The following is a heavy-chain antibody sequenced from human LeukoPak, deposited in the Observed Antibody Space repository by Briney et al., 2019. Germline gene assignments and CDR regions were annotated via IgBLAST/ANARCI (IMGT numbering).Heavy chain of an antibody. CDR2: IKSKTDGGTT. Sequence: GGSLRLSCAASGFTFSNAWMSWVRQAPGKGLEWVGRIKSKTDGGTTDYAAPVKGRFTISRDDSKNTLYLQMNSLKTEDTAVYYCTTDSLYCDSSGYYRYYYYYYYMDVWGKGTTVTVSS. CDR1: GFTFSNAW. J-gene: IGHJ6*03. D-gene: IGHD3-22*01. V-gene: IGHV3-15*01. CDR3: TTDSLYCDSSGYYRYYYYYYYMDV.